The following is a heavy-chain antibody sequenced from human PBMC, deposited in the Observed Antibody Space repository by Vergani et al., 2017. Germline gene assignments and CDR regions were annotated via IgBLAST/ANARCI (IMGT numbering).Heavy chain of an antibody. CDR2: IIPILGIA. J-gene: IGHJ5*02. V-gene: IGHV1-69*09. CDR3: ARDPGLDQNWFDP. D-gene: IGHD3/OR15-3a*01. Sequence: QVQLVQSGAEVKKPGASVKVSCKASGYTFTGYYMHWVRQAPGQGLEWMGRIIPILGIANYAQKFQGRVTITADKSTSTAYMELSSLRSEDTAVYYCARDPGLDQNWFDPWGQGTLVTVSS. CDR1: GYTFTGYY.